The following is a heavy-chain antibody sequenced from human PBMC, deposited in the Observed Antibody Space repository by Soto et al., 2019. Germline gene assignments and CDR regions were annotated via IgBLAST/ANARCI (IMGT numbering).Heavy chain of an antibody. CDR1: GYTFTSYS. Sequence: GASVKVSCKASGYTFTSYSISWVRQAPGQGLEWMGWISAYNGNTNYAQKLQGRVTMTTDTSTSTAYMELRSLRSDDTAVYYCARRQRSREYYYYGMDVWGQGTTVTVSS. J-gene: IGHJ6*02. CDR2: ISAYNGNT. V-gene: IGHV1-18*01. D-gene: IGHD3-10*01. CDR3: ARRQRSREYYYYGMDV.